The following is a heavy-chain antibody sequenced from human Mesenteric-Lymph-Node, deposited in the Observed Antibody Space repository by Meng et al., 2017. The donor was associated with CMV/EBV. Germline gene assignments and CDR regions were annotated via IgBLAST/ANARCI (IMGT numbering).Heavy chain of an antibody. CDR3: ARGSQWTLLHSVFHF. CDR2: INGRGDSA. Sequence: GGSLRLSCAASGYSFSTYAMIWVRQAPGQGLEWLSGINGRGDSADYADSVRGRFTISRDNSKSAVYLLMNSLRAEDTAIYFCARGSQWTLLHSVFHFWGQGSLVTVSS. CDR1: GYSFSTYA. J-gene: IGHJ4*02. D-gene: IGHD2-21*01. V-gene: IGHV3-23*01.